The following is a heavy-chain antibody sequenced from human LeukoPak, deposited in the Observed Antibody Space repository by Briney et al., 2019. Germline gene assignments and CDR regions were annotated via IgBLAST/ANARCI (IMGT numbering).Heavy chain of an antibody. V-gene: IGHV1-69*04. CDR1: GGTFSSYA. D-gene: IGHD5-18*01. CDR2: IIPILGIA. J-gene: IGHJ4*02. CDR3: ARDRHTAMGTPADY. Sequence: SVKVPCKASGGTFSSYAISWVRQAPGQGLEWMGRIIPILGIANYAQKFQGRVTITTDKSTSTAYMELSSLRSEDTAVYYCARDRHTAMGTPADYWGQGTLVTVSS.